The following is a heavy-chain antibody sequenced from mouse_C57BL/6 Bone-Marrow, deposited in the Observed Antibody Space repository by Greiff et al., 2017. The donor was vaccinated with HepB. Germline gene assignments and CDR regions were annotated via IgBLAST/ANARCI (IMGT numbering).Heavy chain of an antibody. V-gene: IGHV1-81*01. D-gene: IGHD2-1*01. CDR1: GYTFTSYG. CDR3: ARRVYSYAMDY. CDR2: IYPRSGNT. J-gene: IGHJ4*01. Sequence: QVQLQQSGAELARPGASVKLSCKASGYTFTSYGISWVKQRTGQGLEWIGEIYPRSGNTYYNEKFKGKATPTADKSSSTAYMELRSLTSEDSAVYFCARRVYSYAMDYWGQGTSVTVSS.